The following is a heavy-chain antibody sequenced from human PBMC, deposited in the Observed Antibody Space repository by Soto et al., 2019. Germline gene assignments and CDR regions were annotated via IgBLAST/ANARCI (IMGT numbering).Heavy chain of an antibody. CDR1: GYTFTSYG. V-gene: IGHV1-18*01. D-gene: IGHD6-13*01. J-gene: IGHJ6*02. CDR2: ISAYNGNT. CDR3: ARGGQQLRRMDV. Sequence: GASLKVSCKASGYTFTSYGIXWVRQAPGQGLEWMGWISAYNGNTNYAQKLQGWVTMTRDTSISTAYMELSRLRSDDTAVYYCARGGQQLRRMDVWGQGTTVTVSS.